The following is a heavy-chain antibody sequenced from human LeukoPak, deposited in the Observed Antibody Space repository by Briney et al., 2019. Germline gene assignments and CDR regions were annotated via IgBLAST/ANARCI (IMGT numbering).Heavy chain of an antibody. CDR1: GFTFSSYS. V-gene: IGHV3-21*03. CDR3: TTPSRGSGSYYNVANYYYYGMDV. CDR2: ISSSSSYI. Sequence: GGSLRLSCAASGFTFSSYSMNWVRQAPGKGLEWVSSISSSSSYIYYADSVKGRFTISRDNAKNSLYLQMNSLRAEDTAVYYCTTPSRGSGSYYNVANYYYYGMDVWGQGTTVTVSS. D-gene: IGHD3-10*01. J-gene: IGHJ6*02.